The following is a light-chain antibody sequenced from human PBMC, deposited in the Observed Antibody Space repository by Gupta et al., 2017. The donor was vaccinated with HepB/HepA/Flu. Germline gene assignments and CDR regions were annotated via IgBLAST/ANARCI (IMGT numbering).Light chain of an antibody. Sequence: SALTQPASVSGSPGPSITISCTGTSSDVGGYNYVSWYQQHPGKAPKLMIYDVSNRPSGVSNRFSGSKSGNTASLTISGLQAEDEADYYCSSYTSSSTLEAVFGGGTKLTVL. J-gene: IGLJ2*01. V-gene: IGLV2-14*03. CDR1: SSDVGGYNY. CDR3: SSYTSSSTLEAV. CDR2: DVS.